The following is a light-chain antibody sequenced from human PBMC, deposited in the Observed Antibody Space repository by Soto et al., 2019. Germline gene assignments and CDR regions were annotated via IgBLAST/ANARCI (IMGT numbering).Light chain of an antibody. CDR2: KAS. CDR1: QSISNW. Sequence: DIQMTQSPSTLSASVGDRVTITCRASQSISNWLAWHQQKPGKAPKLLIYKASNLESGVPSRFSGSGSGTEFTLTISSLQPDDFATYYCQQYNSYRAFSQGTKVDIK. CDR3: QQYNSYRA. J-gene: IGKJ1*01. V-gene: IGKV1-5*03.